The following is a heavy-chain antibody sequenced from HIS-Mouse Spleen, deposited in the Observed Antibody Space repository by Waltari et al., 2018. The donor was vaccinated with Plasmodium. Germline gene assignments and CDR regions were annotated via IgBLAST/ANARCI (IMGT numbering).Heavy chain of an antibody. CDR1: AGSFSGYS. CDR3: ARLVVVASKDSY. D-gene: IGHD2-15*01. V-gene: IGHV4-34*01. J-gene: IGHJ4*02. CDR2: INHSGST. Sequence: QVQLQQWGAGLLQPSETLSLTCAVYAGSFSGYSWSWIRQPPGKGLEWIGEINHSGSTNYNPSLKSRVTISVDTSKNQFSLKLSSVTAADTAVYYCARLVVVASKDSYWGQGTLVTVSS.